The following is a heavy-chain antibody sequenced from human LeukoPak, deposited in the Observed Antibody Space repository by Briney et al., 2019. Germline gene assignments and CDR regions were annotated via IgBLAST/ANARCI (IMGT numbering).Heavy chain of an antibody. CDR1: GFTFSTHW. D-gene: IGHD7-27*01. J-gene: IGHJ4*02. Sequence: GGSLRLSCAASGFTFSTHWVNWVRQAPGKGLEWVSYISSSSTTIYYADSVKGRFTISRDNAKKSLYLQMNTLRAEDTAVYYCARDKLGIDYWGQGTLVTVSS. CDR3: ARDKLGIDY. V-gene: IGHV3-48*01. CDR2: ISSSSTTI.